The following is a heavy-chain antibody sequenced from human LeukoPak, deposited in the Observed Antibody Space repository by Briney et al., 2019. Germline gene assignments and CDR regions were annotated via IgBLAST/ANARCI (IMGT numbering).Heavy chain of an antibody. CDR1: GFTFDDYA. CDR3: ASQRTYYYDSRGYYMDV. V-gene: IGHV3-9*03. CDR2: ISWNSGSI. D-gene: IGHD3-22*01. Sequence: RSGGSLRLSCAASGFTFDDYAMHWVRHAPGKGLEWVSGISWNSGSIVYADSVKGRFTISRDNAKNSLYLQMNSLSAEDMALYYCASQRTYYYDSRGYYMDVWGKGTPVPVPS. J-gene: IGHJ6*03.